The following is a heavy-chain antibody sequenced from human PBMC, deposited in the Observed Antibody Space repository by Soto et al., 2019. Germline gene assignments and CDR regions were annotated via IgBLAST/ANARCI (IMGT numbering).Heavy chain of an antibody. CDR3: ARGSMATTIKVNGFDY. D-gene: IGHD1-26*01. CDR1: GGTFSSYA. V-gene: IGHV1-69*13. J-gene: IGHJ4*02. CDR2: IIPIFGTA. Sequence: ASVKVSCKASGGTFSSYAISWVRQAPGQGLEWMGGIIPIFGTANYAQKFQGRVTITADESTSTAYMELSSLRSEDTAVYYCARGSMATTIKVNGFDYWGQGTLVTVSS.